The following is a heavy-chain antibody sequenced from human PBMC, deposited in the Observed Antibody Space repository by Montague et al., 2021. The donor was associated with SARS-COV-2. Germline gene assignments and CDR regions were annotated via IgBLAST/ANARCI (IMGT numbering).Heavy chain of an antibody. J-gene: IGHJ6*02. Sequence: SLRLSCAASGFTFSSYSMNWVRQAPGKRLEWVSSISSSSSYIYYADSVKGRFTISRDNAKSSLYLQMNSLRAEDTAVYYCASYQNYYYYYGMDVWGQGTTVTVSS. CDR1: GFTFSSYS. V-gene: IGHV3-21*01. CDR2: ISSSSSYI. D-gene: IGHD2-2*01. CDR3: ASYQNYYYYYGMDV.